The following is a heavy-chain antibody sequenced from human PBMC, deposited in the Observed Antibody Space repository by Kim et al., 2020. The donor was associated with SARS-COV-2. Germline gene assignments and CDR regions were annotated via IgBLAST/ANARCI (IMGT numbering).Heavy chain of an antibody. CDR2: INPSGGST. CDR1: GYTFTSYY. J-gene: IGHJ4*02. V-gene: IGHV1-46*01. D-gene: IGHD3-10*01. Sequence: ASVKVSCKASGYTFTSYYMHWVRQAPGQGLEWMGIINPSGGSTSYAQKFQGRVTMTRDTSTSTVYMELSSLRSEDTAVYYCARVAGDYYGSGSYDYWGQGTLVTVSS. CDR3: ARVAGDYYGSGSYDY.